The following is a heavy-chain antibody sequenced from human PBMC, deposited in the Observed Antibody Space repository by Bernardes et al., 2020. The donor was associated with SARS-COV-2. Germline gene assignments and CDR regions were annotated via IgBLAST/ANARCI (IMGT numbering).Heavy chain of an antibody. CDR3: ARSAFLSGTGYYFDY. Sequence: SMHLYYASSGFPFGRYWMHLVRQSQGEGLVWVSRIDPDGRTTNYADSVKGRFTISRDNAKNTVYLQMNSLRAEDTAVYFCARSAFLSGTGYYFDYWGQGSLVSVSS. D-gene: IGHD3-9*01. CDR1: GFPFGRYW. V-gene: IGHV3-74*01. CDR2: IDPDGRTT. J-gene: IGHJ4*02.